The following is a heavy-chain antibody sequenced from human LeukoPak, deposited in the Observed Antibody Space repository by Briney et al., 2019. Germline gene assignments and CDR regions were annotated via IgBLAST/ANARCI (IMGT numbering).Heavy chain of an antibody. J-gene: IGHJ4*02. Sequence: PSETLSLTCTVSGFSITTGYYWSWIRQPPGKGLEWIGYIYYSGSTNYNPSLKSRVTISVDTSKNQFSLKLSSVTAADTAVYYCARVYQLTFFDYWGQGTLVTVSS. CDR3: ARVYQLTFFDY. V-gene: IGHV4-61*01. CDR2: IYYSGST. D-gene: IGHD2-2*01. CDR1: GFSITTGYY.